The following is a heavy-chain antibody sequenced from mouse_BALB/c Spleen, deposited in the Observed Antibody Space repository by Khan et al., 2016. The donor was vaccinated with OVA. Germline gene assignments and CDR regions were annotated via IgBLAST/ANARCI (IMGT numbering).Heavy chain of an antibody. CDR3: ARGGSAGPAWFAY. CDR1: GYSITSGYF. D-gene: IGHD3-1*01. J-gene: IGHJ3*01. V-gene: IGHV3-6*02. Sequence: EVKLLESGPGLVKPSQSLSLTCSVTGYSITSGYFWNWIRQFPGNKLEWMGYIRYDGNSNYNPSLKNRISITRDTSTNQFFLKLNSVTPEDTATYYCARGGSAGPAWFAYWGQGTLVTVSA. CDR2: IRYDGNS.